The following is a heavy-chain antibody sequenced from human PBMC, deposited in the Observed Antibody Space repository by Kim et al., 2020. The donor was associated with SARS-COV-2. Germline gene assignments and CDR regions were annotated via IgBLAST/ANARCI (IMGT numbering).Heavy chain of an antibody. CDR1: GCSIGSSNYY. Sequence: SETLSLTCNVSGCSIGSSNYYWGWIRQPPGKELEWIGCIYYSGKTYDNPSLKSRVTISLDLSKNHFSMNLRSATAADTAMYYCARATGFGTSWYYFDSWGQGMLVTVSS. D-gene: IGHD1-1*01. CDR2: IYYSGKT. J-gene: IGHJ4*02. V-gene: IGHV4-39*07. CDR3: ARATGFGTSWYYFDS.